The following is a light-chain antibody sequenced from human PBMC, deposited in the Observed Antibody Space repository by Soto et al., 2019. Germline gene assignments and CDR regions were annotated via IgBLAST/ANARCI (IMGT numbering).Light chain of an antibody. V-gene: IGKV1-5*01. CDR3: QQYNSYWT. CDR1: QSISSS. Sequence: DIQMTQSPSTLSASVGDRVTITCRASQSISSSLAWYQQRPGKAPKLLIYDASSLESGVTSRFSGSGSGTEFTLTINSLQPDDFATYYCQQYNSYWTFGQGTKVEIK. J-gene: IGKJ1*01. CDR2: DAS.